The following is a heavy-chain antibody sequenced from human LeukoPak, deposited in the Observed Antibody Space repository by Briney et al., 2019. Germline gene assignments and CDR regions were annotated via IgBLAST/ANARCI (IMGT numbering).Heavy chain of an antibody. CDR1: GYTFTSYG. V-gene: IGHV1-18*01. J-gene: IGHJ4*02. CDR3: ASSRYYYDSSGYYLY. CDR2: ISAYNGNT. Sequence: ASVKVSCKASGYTFTSYGISWVRQAPGQGLEWMGWISAYNGNTNYAQKLQGRVTMTTDTSTSTAYMELRSLRSDDTAVYYCASSRYYYDSSGYYLYWGQGTLVTVSS. D-gene: IGHD3-22*01.